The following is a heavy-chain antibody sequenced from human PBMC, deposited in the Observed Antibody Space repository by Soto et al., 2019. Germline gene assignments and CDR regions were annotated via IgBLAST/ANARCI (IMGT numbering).Heavy chain of an antibody. CDR3: ARLPLYDTPPVTFDI. V-gene: IGHV4-39*01. CDR1: GGSISSSLYY. J-gene: IGHJ3*02. D-gene: IGHD3-22*01. Sequence: QLQLQESGPGLVKPSETLSLTCTISGGSISSSLYYWGWIRQPPGKGLEWIGTIYSTVSTHYNPSLKSRGTISVDTSKNQFSLKLNSVTAADTAVYFCARLPLYDTPPVTFDIWGQGAMVNVSS. CDR2: IYSTVST.